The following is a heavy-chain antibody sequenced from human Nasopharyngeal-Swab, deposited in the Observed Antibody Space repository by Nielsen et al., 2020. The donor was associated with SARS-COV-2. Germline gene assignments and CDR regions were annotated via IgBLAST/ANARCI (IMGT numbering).Heavy chain of an antibody. J-gene: IGHJ1*01. V-gene: IGHV3-21*01. CDR1: GFTFNNYN. CDR2: ISSSSSYI. D-gene: IGHD1-26*01. Sequence: GGSLRLSCAGSGFTFNNYNFYWVRQAQGKGLEWVSSISSSSSYIYYAVSVKGPFTISRDNAKLSLYLQMNSLRAEDTAVYYCVKEAVGVDPGYFHHWGQGTLVTVSS. CDR3: VKEAVGVDPGYFHH.